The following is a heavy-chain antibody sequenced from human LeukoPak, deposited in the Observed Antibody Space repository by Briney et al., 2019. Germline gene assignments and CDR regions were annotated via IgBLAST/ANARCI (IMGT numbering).Heavy chain of an antibody. V-gene: IGHV5-51*01. J-gene: IGHJ4*02. CDR3: VRHGLGSSWFGFDY. CDR2: IYPGDSDP. Sequence: GESLKISCKGSGYIFTTYWIGWVRQMPGKGLEWMVIIYPGDSDPRYSPSFQGQVTISADKSISTAYLQWSSLKASDSAMYYCVRHGLGSSWFGFDYWGQGTLVTVS. CDR1: GYIFTTYW. D-gene: IGHD6-13*01.